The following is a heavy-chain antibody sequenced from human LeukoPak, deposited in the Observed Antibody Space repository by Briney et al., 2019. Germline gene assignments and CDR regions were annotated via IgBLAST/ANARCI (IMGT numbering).Heavy chain of an antibody. D-gene: IGHD2-2*02. V-gene: IGHV3-49*04. CDR2: IRSKIYGATT. Sequence: PGGSLRLSCAASGFTFSSYWMSWVRQAPGKGLEWVGCIRSKIYGATTEYAASVKGRFTISRDDSKSIAYLQMDSLKTEDTAVYYCSKDIPDASIGPYDNWGQGTLVTVSS. CDR1: GFTFSSYW. J-gene: IGHJ4*02. CDR3: SKDIPDASIGPYDN.